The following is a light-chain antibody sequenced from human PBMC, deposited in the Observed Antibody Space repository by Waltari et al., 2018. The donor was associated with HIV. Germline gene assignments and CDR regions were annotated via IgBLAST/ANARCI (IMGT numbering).Light chain of an antibody. CDR3: LAWDSSTVI. V-gene: IGLV3-1*01. CDR1: KLGNRY. Sequence: SYELTQPPSVSVSPGQTATTTCSGYKLGNRYVCWYEQKPGQSPLLVIYDDTKRPSGIPERFSGSNSVNTATLTISGTQAVDEADYYCLAWDSSTVIFGGGTRLTVL. CDR2: DDT. J-gene: IGLJ2*01.